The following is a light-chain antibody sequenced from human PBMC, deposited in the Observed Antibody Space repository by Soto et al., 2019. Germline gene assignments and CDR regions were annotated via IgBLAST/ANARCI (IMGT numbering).Light chain of an antibody. CDR1: QSISSW. J-gene: IGKJ1*01. V-gene: IGKV1-5*01. CDR3: QQYNSYSRT. Sequence: DIQMTQSPSTLSASVGDRVTITCRVSQSISSWLAWYQQKPGKAPKLLIYDASRLESGVPSRFSGSGSGTEFTLTISSLQPDDFATYYCQQYNSYSRTFGQGTKV. CDR2: DAS.